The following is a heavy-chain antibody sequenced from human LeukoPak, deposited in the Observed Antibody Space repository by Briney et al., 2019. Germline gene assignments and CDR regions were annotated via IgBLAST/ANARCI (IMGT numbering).Heavy chain of an antibody. D-gene: IGHD4-17*01. Sequence: SVKVSCKASGGTFSSYTISWVRQAPGQGLEWMGRIIPIFDTANYAQKFQGRVTITTDESTSTAYMELSSLRSEDTAVYYCARDYGDNYFDYWGQGTLVTVSS. V-gene: IGHV1-69*05. J-gene: IGHJ4*02. CDR3: ARDYGDNYFDY. CDR1: GGTFSSYT. CDR2: IIPIFDTA.